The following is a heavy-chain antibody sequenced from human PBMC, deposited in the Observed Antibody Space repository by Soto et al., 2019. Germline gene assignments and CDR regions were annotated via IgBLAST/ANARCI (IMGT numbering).Heavy chain of an antibody. V-gene: IGHV3-30-3*01. Sequence: PGGSLRLSCAASGFTFSSYAMHWVRQAPGKGLEWVAVISYDGSNKYYADSVKGRFTISRDNSKNTLYLQMNSLRAEDTAVYYGASLVVRGVSTDYWGQGTLVTVSS. J-gene: IGHJ4*02. CDR1: GFTFSSYA. CDR3: ASLVVRGVSTDY. CDR2: ISYDGSNK. D-gene: IGHD3-10*01.